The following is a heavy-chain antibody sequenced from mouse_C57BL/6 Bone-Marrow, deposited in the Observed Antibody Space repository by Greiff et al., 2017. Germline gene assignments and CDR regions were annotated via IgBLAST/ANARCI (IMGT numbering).Heavy chain of an antibody. J-gene: IGHJ4*01. D-gene: IGHD1-1*01. CDR2: IDPSDSYT. Sequence: QVQLQQPGAELVRPGTSVKLSCKASGYTFTSYWMHWVKQRPGQGLEWIGVIDPSDSYTNYNQKFKGKATLTVDTSSSTAYMQLSSLTSEDSAVYYCASQSLLLRRWGQGTSVTVSS. CDR1: GYTFTSYW. V-gene: IGHV1-59*01. CDR3: ASQSLLLRR.